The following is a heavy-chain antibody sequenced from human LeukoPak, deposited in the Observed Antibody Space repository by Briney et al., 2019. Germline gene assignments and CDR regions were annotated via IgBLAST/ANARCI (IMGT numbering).Heavy chain of an antibody. J-gene: IGHJ5*02. D-gene: IGHD3-16*01. CDR1: GFTFSNAW. Sequence: GGSLRLSCAASGFTFSNAWMSWVRQAPGKGLEWVGRIRGKGYSDPPAYAASVKGRFTISRDDSKSTAYLQMNSLKAEDTALYYCTVPQSGGNWFDPWGPGTLVTVSS. CDR3: TVPQSGGNWFDP. V-gene: IGHV3-73*01. CDR2: IRGKGYSDPP.